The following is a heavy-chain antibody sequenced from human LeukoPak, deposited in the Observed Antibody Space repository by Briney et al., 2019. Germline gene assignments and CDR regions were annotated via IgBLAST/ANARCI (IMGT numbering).Heavy chain of an antibody. D-gene: IGHD6-25*01. CDR3: AKDIGAADGGYYGMDV. CDR1: GFTFDDYA. Sequence: PGRSLRLSCAASGFTFDDYAMHWVRQAPGKGLEWVSGISWNSGSIGYADSVKGRFTISRDNAKNSLYLQMNSLRAEDTALYYCAKDIGAADGGYYGMDVWGQGTTVTVSS. V-gene: IGHV3-9*01. CDR2: ISWNSGSI. J-gene: IGHJ6*02.